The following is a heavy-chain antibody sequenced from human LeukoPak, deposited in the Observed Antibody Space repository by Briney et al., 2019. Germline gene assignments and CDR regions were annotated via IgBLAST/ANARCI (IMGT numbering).Heavy chain of an antibody. V-gene: IGHV3-21*01. J-gene: IGHJ6*03. CDR3: ARDYDFWSGYSRGGGGDYYYYMDV. Sequence: GGSLRLSCAASGFTFSSYSMNWVRQAPGKELEWVSSISSSSSYIYYADSVKGRFTISRDNAKSSLYLQMNSLRAEDTAVYYCARDYDFWSGYSRGGGGDYYYYMDVWGKGTTVTVSS. D-gene: IGHD3-3*01. CDR2: ISSSSSYI. CDR1: GFTFSSYS.